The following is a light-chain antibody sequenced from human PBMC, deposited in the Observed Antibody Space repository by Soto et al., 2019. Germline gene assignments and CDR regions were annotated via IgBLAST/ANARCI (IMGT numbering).Light chain of an antibody. J-gene: IGLJ1*01. CDR3: SAYTVSRTYV. CDR2: NVY. Sequence: QSVLTQPASVSGSPGQSITISCTGTSSDVGAYNFVSWHQQHPGKAPKLMIYNVYDRPSGISYRFSDSKSGNTASLTISGLQGEDEADYYCSAYTVSRTYVFGTGTKV. V-gene: IGLV2-14*03. CDR1: SSDVGAYNF.